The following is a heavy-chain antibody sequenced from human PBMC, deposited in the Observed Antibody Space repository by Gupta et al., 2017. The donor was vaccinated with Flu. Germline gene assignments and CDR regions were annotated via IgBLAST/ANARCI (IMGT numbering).Heavy chain of an antibody. J-gene: IGHJ4*02. V-gene: IGHV4-39*01. CDR3: ARGGGIAVAGD. Sequence: QLQLQESGPGLVKPSETLSLTCTVSGGSISPNGYYWSWIRQAPGKELEWIGTIYYNGNTYYNPSLKSRVTVSVDTSKNQFSLNLNSVTAADTAVYFWARGGGIAVAGDWGQGTLVTVSS. CDR1: GGSISPNGYY. CDR2: IYYNGNT. D-gene: IGHD6-19*01.